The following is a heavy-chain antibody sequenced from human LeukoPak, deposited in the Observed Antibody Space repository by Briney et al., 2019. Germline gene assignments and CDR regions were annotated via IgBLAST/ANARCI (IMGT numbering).Heavy chain of an antibody. CDR1: GFTFSSYG. J-gene: IGHJ3*01. CDR3: AKDPNGDYIGAFDV. V-gene: IGHV3-33*03. Sequence: GGSLRLSCAASGFTFSSYGMHWVRQAPGKGLEWVAVIWYDGSNKYYADSVKGRFTISRDNSKNTLYLEMSSLRVEDTAVYYCAKDPNGDYIGAFDVWGQGTMVTVSS. CDR2: IWYDGSNK. D-gene: IGHD4-17*01.